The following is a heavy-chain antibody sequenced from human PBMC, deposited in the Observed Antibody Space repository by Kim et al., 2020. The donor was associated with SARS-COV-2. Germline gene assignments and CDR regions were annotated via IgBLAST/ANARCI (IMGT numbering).Heavy chain of an antibody. CDR1: GFTLSSYW. CDR2: INIDGSIT. V-gene: IGHV3-74*01. Sequence: GGSLRLSCAASGFTLSSYWMHWVRQVPGKGLVWVSLINIDGSITTYADSVEGRFTISRDNAKNTVYLQMNSLRVDDTAIYYCARTILGVEGFWGQGSLVTVSS. CDR3: ARTILGVEGF. D-gene: IGHD2-8*01. J-gene: IGHJ4*02.